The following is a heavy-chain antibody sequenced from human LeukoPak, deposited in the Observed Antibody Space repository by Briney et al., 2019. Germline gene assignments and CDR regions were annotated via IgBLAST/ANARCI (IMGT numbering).Heavy chain of an antibody. D-gene: IGHD4-11*01. CDR1: GGSISSYY. V-gene: IGHV4-59*08. J-gene: IGHJ5*02. Sequence: SETLSLTCTVSGGSISSYYWSWIRQPPGKGLEWIGYIYYSGSTNYNPSLKSRVTISVDTSKNQFSLKLSSVTAADTAVYYCARHPTSNWFDPWGQGTLVTVSS. CDR3: ARHPTSNWFDP. CDR2: IYYSGST.